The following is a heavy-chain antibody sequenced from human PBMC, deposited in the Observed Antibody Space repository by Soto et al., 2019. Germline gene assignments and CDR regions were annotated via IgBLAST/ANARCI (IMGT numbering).Heavy chain of an antibody. CDR3: AKERRYGFDALDL. V-gene: IGHV3-23*01. CDR2: LSCNGGDT. D-gene: IGHD5-18*01. CDR1: GFIFTDYA. Sequence: GGSLRLSCAASGFIFTDYAMTWVRQAPGKGLEWVSGLSCNGGDTYYADSVRGRFTISRDNTRNTVWLQMNSLRAEDTAVFYCAKERRYGFDALDLWGQGTLVTVPS. J-gene: IGHJ3*01.